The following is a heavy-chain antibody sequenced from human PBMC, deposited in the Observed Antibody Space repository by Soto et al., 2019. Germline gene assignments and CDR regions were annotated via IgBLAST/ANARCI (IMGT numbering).Heavy chain of an antibody. Sequence: QVQLLQSGAELREPGSSARISCTPSGGTFVSSAFAWVRQAPGGKLEWMGGIIPILRSTKYAEKFLGRLTIRADDSSRTAYLELSSLTFDDTAVYFCAKKNPHGDSNKAWLDPWGQGTLVTVST. CDR3: AKKNPHGDSNKAWLDP. D-gene: IGHD2-8*01. J-gene: IGHJ5*02. CDR1: GGTFVSSA. CDR2: IIPILRST. V-gene: IGHV1-69*01.